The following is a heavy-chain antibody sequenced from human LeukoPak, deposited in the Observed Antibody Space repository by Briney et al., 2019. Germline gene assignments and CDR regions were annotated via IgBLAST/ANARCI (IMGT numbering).Heavy chain of an antibody. CDR1: GGSISSGDYY. CDR2: IYYSGST. D-gene: IGHD6-19*01. CDR3: ARAPYSSGWYWFDP. Sequence: PSETLSLTCTVSGGSISSGDYYWSWIRQPPGKGLEWIGYIYYSGSTNYNPSLKSRVTISVDTSKNQFSLKLSSVTAADTAVYYCARAPYSSGWYWFDPWGQGTLVTVSS. V-gene: IGHV4-61*08. J-gene: IGHJ5*02.